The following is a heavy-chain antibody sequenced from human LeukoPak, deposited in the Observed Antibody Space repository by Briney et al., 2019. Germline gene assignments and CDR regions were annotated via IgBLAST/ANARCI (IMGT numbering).Heavy chain of an antibody. CDR3: VTGHYDSRMYFDL. CDR2: IKFDGSLA. Sequence: GGSLRLSCGASGLTFNTYWIHWVRQAPGKGLVWVSQIKFDGSLASYADSVKGRFTISRDNTKNTLYLQMNSRGTEAAAVYYCVTGHYDSRMYFDLWGRGTLVIVSS. CDR1: GLTFNTYW. J-gene: IGHJ2*01. D-gene: IGHD3-16*01. V-gene: IGHV3-74*01.